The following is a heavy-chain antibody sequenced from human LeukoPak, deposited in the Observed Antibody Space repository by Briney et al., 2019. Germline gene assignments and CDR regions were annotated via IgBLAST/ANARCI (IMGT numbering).Heavy chain of an antibody. CDR2: ISGSGGST. V-gene: IGHV3-23*01. Sequence: GGSLRLSCAASGFTFSSYAMSWVRQAPGRGLEWVSAISGSGGSTYYADSVKGRFTISRDNSKNTLYLQMNSLRAEDTAVYYCAKDNGGGGSYYYGMDVWGQGTTVTVSS. CDR3: AKDNGGGGSYYYGMDV. CDR1: GFTFSSYA. D-gene: IGHD2-8*01. J-gene: IGHJ6*02.